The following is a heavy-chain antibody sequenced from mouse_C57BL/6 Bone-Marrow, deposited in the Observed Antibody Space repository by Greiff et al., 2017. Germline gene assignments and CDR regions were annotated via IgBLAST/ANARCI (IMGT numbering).Heavy chain of an antibody. CDR2: FYPGDGDT. J-gene: IGHJ2*01. Sequence: QVQLQQSGPELVKPGASVKISCKASGYAFTSSWMNWVKQRPGKGLEWIGRFYPGDGDTNYNGKFKGKATLTADKSSSTAYMQLSSLTSEDSAVYFCARAGGNYPFDVGGRGTTLTVSS. D-gene: IGHD2-1*01. V-gene: IGHV1-82*01. CDR1: GYAFTSSW. CDR3: ARAGGNYPFDV.